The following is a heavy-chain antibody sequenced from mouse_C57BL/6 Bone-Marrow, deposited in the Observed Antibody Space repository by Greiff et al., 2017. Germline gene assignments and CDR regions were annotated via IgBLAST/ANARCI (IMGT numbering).Heavy chain of an antibody. CDR2: IYPRSGNT. J-gene: IGHJ2*01. D-gene: IGHD1-1*01. Sequence: QVQLQQSGAELARPGASVKLSCKASGYNFTSYGISWVKQRTGQGLEWIGEIYPRSGNTYYNEKFKGKATLTADKSSSTAYMELRSLTSEASAVYCCARTHYGSSYDFDYWGQGTTLTVSS. CDR3: ARTHYGSSYDFDY. V-gene: IGHV1-81*01. CDR1: GYNFTSYG.